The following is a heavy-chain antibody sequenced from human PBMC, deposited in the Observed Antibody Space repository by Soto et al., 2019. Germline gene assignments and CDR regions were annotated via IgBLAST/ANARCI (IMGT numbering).Heavy chain of an antibody. CDR3: AREQRYSGYDSGARSFEI. Sequence: QVQLVQSGAEVKKPGSSVKVSCKSSGYTFTSYYMHWVRHAPGQGIELMGLINPSGGSTSYAQKFQCRVTMKRDTSTSTVYMEMSSLRSEDTAVYYCAREQRYSGYDSGARSFEIWGQGTMVTVSS. V-gene: IGHV1-46*01. D-gene: IGHD5-12*01. J-gene: IGHJ3*02. CDR1: GYTFTSYY. CDR2: INPSGGST.